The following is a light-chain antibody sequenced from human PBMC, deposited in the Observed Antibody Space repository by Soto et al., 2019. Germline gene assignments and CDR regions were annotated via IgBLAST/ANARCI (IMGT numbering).Light chain of an antibody. CDR2: AAS. V-gene: IGKV1-39*01. Sequence: IQMTQSPSSLSASVGERVTITCRASQVIKNDLSWYQQRPGRDPKLLIYAASSLQSGVPSRFSGSGSGTDFTLTISSLQPEDFATYYCQQSYSTPRTFGQGTKVDI. CDR1: QVIKND. CDR3: QQSYSTPRT. J-gene: IGKJ1*01.